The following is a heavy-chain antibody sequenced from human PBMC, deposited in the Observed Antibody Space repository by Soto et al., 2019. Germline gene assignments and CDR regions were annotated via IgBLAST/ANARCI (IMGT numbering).Heavy chain of an antibody. CDR3: ARTPGGPAAIIMGWYFDL. D-gene: IGHD2-2*01. V-gene: IGHV3-21*01. J-gene: IGHJ2*01. CDR2: ISSSSSYI. Sequence: EVQLVESGGGLVKPGGSLRLSCAASGFTFSSYSMNWVRQAPGKGLEWVSSISSSSSYIYYADSVKGRFTISRDNAKNSLYLQMNSLRAEDTAVYYCARTPGGPAAIIMGWYFDLWGCGTLVTVSS. CDR1: GFTFSSYS.